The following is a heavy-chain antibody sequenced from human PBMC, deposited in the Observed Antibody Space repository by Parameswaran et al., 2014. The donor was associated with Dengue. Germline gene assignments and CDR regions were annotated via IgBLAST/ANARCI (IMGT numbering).Heavy chain of an antibody. J-gene: IGHJ6*02. D-gene: IGHD3-10*01. CDR2: INSDGSST. Sequence: WIRQPPGKGLVWVSRINSDGSSTSYADSVKGRFTISRDNAKNTLYLQMNSLRAEDTAVYYCARSDPGYYYGSGSYSNPYGMDVWGQGTTVTVSS. V-gene: IGHV3-74*01. CDR3: ARSDPGYYYGSGSYSNPYGMDV.